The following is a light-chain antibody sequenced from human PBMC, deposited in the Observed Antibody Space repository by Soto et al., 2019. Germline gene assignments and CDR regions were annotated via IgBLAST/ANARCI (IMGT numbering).Light chain of an antibody. Sequence: QTVVTQEPSFSVSPGGTVTLTCGLSSGSVSTSYYPSWYQQTRGQAPRTLIYSTNTRSSGVPDRFSGSILGNKAALTITGAQADDESDYYCVLYMGSGISVFGTGTKLTVL. CDR2: STN. CDR3: VLYMGSGISV. V-gene: IGLV8-61*01. J-gene: IGLJ1*01. CDR1: SGSVSTSYY.